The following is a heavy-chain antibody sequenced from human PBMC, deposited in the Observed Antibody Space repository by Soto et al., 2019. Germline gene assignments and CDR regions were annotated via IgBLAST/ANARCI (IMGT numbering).Heavy chain of an antibody. Sequence: PSETLSLTCPVSGGSVSSNSYYWSWFRQPPGKGLGWIGYIYYSGNTNYNPSLKSRLTISVDTSKHQFSLKLSSVTAADTAVYYCARRPPADYDFWSGYFRYYYYGMDVWGQGTTVNVSS. CDR2: IYYSGNT. CDR1: GGSVSSNSYY. J-gene: IGHJ6*02. V-gene: IGHV4-61*01. D-gene: IGHD3-3*01. CDR3: ARRPPADYDFWSGYFRYYYYGMDV.